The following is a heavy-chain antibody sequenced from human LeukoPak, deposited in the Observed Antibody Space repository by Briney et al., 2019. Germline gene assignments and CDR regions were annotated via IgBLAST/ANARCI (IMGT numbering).Heavy chain of an antibody. Sequence: GGSLRLSCEASGFIFTDYWMTWARQAPGKGLEWVADTNKDGSERWYVDSVRGRFTISRDDSKNMVYLQMDSLRAEDTAVYYCAKDREYDDSCDYNGWGQGTLVTVSS. CDR2: TNKDGSER. J-gene: IGHJ4*02. CDR3: AKDREYDDSCDYNG. CDR1: GFIFTDYW. D-gene: IGHD3-22*01. V-gene: IGHV3-7*03.